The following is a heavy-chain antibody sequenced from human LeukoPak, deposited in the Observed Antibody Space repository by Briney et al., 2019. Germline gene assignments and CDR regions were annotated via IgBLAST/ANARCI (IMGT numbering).Heavy chain of an antibody. CDR3: ARENYYNSGSYRFDY. Sequence: SETLSLTCTASGDSISGYYWSWIRQPAGRGLEWIGRIFNSGSTSYNPSLRSRVTMSLDTSKNQFSLKLTSVTPAHTALYYCARENYYNSGSYRFDYWGQGTLVTVSS. D-gene: IGHD3-10*01. CDR2: IFNSGST. V-gene: IGHV4-4*07. CDR1: GDSISGYY. J-gene: IGHJ4*02.